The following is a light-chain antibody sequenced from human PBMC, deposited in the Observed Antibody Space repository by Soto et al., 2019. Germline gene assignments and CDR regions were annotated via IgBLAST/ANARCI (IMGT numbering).Light chain of an antibody. CDR2: AAS. Sequence: DIQMTQSPSSLSASVGDRVTITCRASQSITNYLNWYQHKPGKAPKLLVYAASSLQSGVPSRFSGSGPGTDFTLTISSLQPEDFATYFCQQSHNMPFTFGPGT. CDR3: QQSHNMPFT. J-gene: IGKJ3*01. CDR1: QSITNY. V-gene: IGKV1-39*01.